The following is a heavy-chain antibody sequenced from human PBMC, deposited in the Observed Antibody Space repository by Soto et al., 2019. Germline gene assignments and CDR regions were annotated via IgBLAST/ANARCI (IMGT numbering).Heavy chain of an antibody. CDR3: AYLPCSGGSCYWFSFSGMDV. Sequence: QITLKESGPTLVKPTQTLTLTCTFSGFSLSTSGVGVAWIRQPPGKALEWLALNYWDDAKRYRPSLESRLTITKDTSKNQVVLTMTNMDSVDTATYYFAYLPCSGGSCYWFSFSGMDVWCQGTTVTVSS. V-gene: IGHV2-5*02. D-gene: IGHD2-15*01. J-gene: IGHJ6*02. CDR2: NYWDDAK. CDR1: GFSLSTSGVG.